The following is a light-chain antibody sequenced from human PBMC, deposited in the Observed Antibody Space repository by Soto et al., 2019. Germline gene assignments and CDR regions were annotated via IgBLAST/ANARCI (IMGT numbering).Light chain of an antibody. V-gene: IGKV1-33*01. J-gene: IGKJ3*01. CDR3: QQYDNRPFT. CDR1: QDISKF. CDR2: DAS. Sequence: DIQMTQSPSSLSASVGDRVTFTCQASQDISKFLNWYQHKPGQAPSLLTHDASKSQFGVPSRFSGSGSGTDFTFTISSLKPEDNATYYCQQYDNRPFTFGPGTKVDVK.